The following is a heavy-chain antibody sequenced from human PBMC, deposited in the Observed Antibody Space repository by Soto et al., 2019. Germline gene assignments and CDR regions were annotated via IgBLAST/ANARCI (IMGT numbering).Heavy chain of an antibody. J-gene: IGHJ4*02. CDR3: ARVLEDSSGYIFDY. V-gene: IGHV4-34*01. CDR2: INHSGVT. D-gene: IGHD3-22*01. CDR1: GGSFSGYY. Sequence: PSETLSLTCAVYGGSFSGYYWSWIRQPPGKGLEWIGEINHSGVTNYKPSLKRRVTISVDTSKNQFSLKLSSVTAADTAVYYCARVLEDSSGYIFDYWGQGTLVTVSS.